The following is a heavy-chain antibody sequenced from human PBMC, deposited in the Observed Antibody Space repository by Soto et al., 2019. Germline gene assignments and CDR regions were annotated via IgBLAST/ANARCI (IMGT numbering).Heavy chain of an antibody. J-gene: IGHJ6*02. CDR3: ARDLFCYCGTDCDPLDV. Sequence: PSETLSLTCTVSGGSINSYYWSWIRQPPGKGLEWIGYIYYSGSTNYNPSLKSRVTISVDTSKNQFSLKLNSVTAADTAVYYCARDLFCYCGTDCDPLDVWGQGTTVTVSS. CDR2: IYYSGST. V-gene: IGHV4-59*01. D-gene: IGHD2-21*02. CDR1: GGSINSYY.